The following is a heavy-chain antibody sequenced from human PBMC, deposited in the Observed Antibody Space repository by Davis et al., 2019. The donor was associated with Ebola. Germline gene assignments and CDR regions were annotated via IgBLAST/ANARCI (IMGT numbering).Heavy chain of an antibody. V-gene: IGHV3-48*02. CDR2: ISSSSSTI. D-gene: IGHD3-3*01. CDR1: GFTFSSYW. CDR3: ARMANDFWSGSWFDP. J-gene: IGHJ5*02. Sequence: GESLKISCAASGFTFSSYWMSWVRQAPGKGLEWVSYISSSSSTIYYADSVKGRFTISRDNAKNSLYLQMNSLRDEDTAVYYCARMANDFWSGSWFDPWGQGTLVTVSS.